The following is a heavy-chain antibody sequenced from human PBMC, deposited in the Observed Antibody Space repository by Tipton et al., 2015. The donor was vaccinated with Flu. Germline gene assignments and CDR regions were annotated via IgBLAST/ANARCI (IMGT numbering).Heavy chain of an antibody. V-gene: IGHV1-69*06. CDR1: GGTFSSYA. J-gene: IGHJ5*02. Sequence: QLVQSGAEVKKPGSSVKVSCKASGGTFSSYAISWVRQAPGQGLEWMGGIIPIFGTANYAQKFQGRVTITADKSTSTAYMELSSLRSEDTAVYYCAISSIVLMVYATENWFDPWGQGTLVTVSS. CDR3: AISSIVLMVYATENWFDP. D-gene: IGHD2-8*01. CDR2: IIPIFGTA.